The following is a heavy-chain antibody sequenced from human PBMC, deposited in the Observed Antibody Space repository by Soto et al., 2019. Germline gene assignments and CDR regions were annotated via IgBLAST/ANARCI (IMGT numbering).Heavy chain of an antibody. CDR2: MNPNSGNT. D-gene: IGHD3-3*01. CDR3: ARTRTIFTNDY. Sequence: QTTGQGLEWMGGMNPNSGNTGYAQKFQGRVTMTRNTSISTAYMELSSLRSEDTAVYYCARTRTIFTNDYWGQGTLVTVSS. V-gene: IGHV1-8*01. J-gene: IGHJ4*02.